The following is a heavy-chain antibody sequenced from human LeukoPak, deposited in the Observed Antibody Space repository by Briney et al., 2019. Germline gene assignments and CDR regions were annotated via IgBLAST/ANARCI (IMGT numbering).Heavy chain of an antibody. Sequence: SETLSLTCTVSGGSISSISYYWGWIRQPPGKGLEWIGSMYHNGSTYYNPSLKSRVTISVDTSKNQFSLKLRSVTAADTAVYYCARTTGGGYIGYFYYYYMDVWGKGTTVTISS. J-gene: IGHJ6*03. CDR1: GGSISSISYY. CDR2: MYHNGST. CDR3: ARTTGGGYIGYFYYYYMDV. V-gene: IGHV4-39*07. D-gene: IGHD5-18*01.